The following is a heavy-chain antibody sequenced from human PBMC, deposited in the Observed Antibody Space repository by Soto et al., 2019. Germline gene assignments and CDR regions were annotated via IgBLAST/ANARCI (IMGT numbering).Heavy chain of an antibody. CDR2: ISYDGINK. CDR1: GFTFSSYA. Sequence: QVQLVESGGGVVQPGRSLRLCCAASGFTFSSYAMHWVRQAPGKGLEWVALISYDGINKHYADSVKGRFTISRDNSKNTLYLQMNSLRAEDTAVYYCARDLLTGASDYWGQGTLVTVSS. D-gene: IGHD1-20*01. J-gene: IGHJ4*02. CDR3: ARDLLTGASDY. V-gene: IGHV3-30-3*01.